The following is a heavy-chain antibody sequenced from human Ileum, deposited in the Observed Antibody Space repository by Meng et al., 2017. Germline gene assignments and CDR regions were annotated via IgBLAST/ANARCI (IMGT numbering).Heavy chain of an antibody. D-gene: IGHD2-15*01. Sequence: GQLQELGPGLVKPSQTLSLTCTVSGDSNSSGGYYWTWIRQHPGKGLEWIGYIYSSGGTYYTPSLKSLVTISLDTSKNQFSLRLSSVTAADTAVYYCARIGFCSGRSCYGFFDYWGQGTLVTVSS. CDR2: IYSSGGT. CDR3: ARIGFCSGRSCYGFFDY. J-gene: IGHJ4*02. CDR1: GDSNSSGGYY. V-gene: IGHV4-31*01.